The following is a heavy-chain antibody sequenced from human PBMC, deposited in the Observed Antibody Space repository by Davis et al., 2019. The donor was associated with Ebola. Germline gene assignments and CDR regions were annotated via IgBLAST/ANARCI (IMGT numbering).Heavy chain of an antibody. CDR1: GYTFTSYG. CDR3: ARESNYYDSSGYYRHFDY. CDR2: ISAYNGNT. V-gene: IGHV1-18*01. Sequence: ASVKVSCKASGYTFTSYGISWVRQAPGQGLEWMGWISAYNGNTNYAQKFQGRVTITADESTSTAYMELSSLRSEDTAVYYCARESNYYDSSGYYRHFDYWGQGTLVTVSS. D-gene: IGHD3-22*01. J-gene: IGHJ4*02.